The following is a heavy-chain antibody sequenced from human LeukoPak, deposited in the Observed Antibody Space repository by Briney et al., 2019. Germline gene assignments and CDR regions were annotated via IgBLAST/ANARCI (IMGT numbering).Heavy chain of an antibody. J-gene: IGHJ5*02. D-gene: IGHD2-15*01. V-gene: IGHV4-59*08. CDR2: IYYSGST. CDR1: GGSISSYY. Sequence: SETLSHTCTVSGGSISSYYWSWIRQPPGKGLEWIGYIYYSGSTNYNPSLKSRVTISVDTSKNQFSLKLSSVTAADTAVYYCARFEVVVAATLQYWFDPWGQGTLVTVSS. CDR3: ARFEVVVAATLQYWFDP.